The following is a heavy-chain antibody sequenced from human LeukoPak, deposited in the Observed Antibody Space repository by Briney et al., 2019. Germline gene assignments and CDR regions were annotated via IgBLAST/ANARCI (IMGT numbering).Heavy chain of an antibody. Sequence: PGGSLRLSCAASGFTFSSAAMSWVRQAPGKGLEWVSAISGSGGSTYYADSVKGRFTISRDNSKNTLYLQMNSLRAEDTALYYCAKDGGIADRLTDYWGQGTLVTVSS. CDR2: ISGSGGST. V-gene: IGHV3-23*01. CDR1: GFTFSSAA. J-gene: IGHJ4*02. CDR3: AKDGGIADRLTDY. D-gene: IGHD6-6*01.